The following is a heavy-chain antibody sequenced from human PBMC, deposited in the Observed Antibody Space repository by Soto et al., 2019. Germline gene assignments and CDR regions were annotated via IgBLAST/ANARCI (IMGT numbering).Heavy chain of an antibody. Sequence: SETLSLTCTVSGGSISSGDYYWSWIRQPPGKGLEWIGYIYYSGSTCYNPSLKSRVTISVDTSKNQFSLKLSSVTAADTAVYYCARAARTTVTTLGRYYYYGMDVWGQGTTVTVSS. CDR3: ARAARTTVTTLGRYYYYGMDV. CDR2: IYYSGST. D-gene: IGHD4-17*01. CDR1: GGSISSGDYY. J-gene: IGHJ6*02. V-gene: IGHV4-30-4*01.